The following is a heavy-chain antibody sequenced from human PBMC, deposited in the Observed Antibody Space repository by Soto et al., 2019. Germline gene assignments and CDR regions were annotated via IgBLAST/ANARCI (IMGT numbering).Heavy chain of an antibody. D-gene: IGHD3-22*01. CDR3: ATDPEGYYYDRSFGY. V-gene: IGHV3-7*03. J-gene: IGHJ4*02. Sequence: GGSLRLSCAASGFTFSSYWMRWVRQAPGKGLEWVANITQDGSKKYYVDSVKGRFTISRDNAKNSLYLQMNSLRAEDTVVYYCATDPEGYYYDRSFGYWGQGNLGTVSS. CDR2: ITQDGSKK. CDR1: GFTFSSYW.